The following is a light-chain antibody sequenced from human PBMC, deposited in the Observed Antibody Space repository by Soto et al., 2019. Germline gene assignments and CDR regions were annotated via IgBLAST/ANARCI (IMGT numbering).Light chain of an antibody. V-gene: IGKV3-11*01. CDR3: QQLTDWPPQWT. CDR2: DAS. Sequence: EVVLTQSSVTLSLSPGERATLSCRAIQSVTTYLAWYQQKPGQAPRLLIYDASTRATGIPARFSGSGSGTDFTLTISSLEPEDFAVYYCQQLTDWPPQWTFGQGTKVDIK. CDR1: QSVTTY. J-gene: IGKJ1*01.